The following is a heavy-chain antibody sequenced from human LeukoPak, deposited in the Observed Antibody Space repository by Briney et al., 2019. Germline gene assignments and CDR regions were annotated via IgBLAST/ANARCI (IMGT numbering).Heavy chain of an antibody. CDR1: GFTFNSYT. D-gene: IGHD2-21*02. J-gene: IGHJ3*02. CDR2: ISGSGGST. CDR3: ANLGSDVVVVTAISFNAFDI. V-gene: IGHV3-23*01. Sequence: GGSLRLSCAASGFTFNSYTMSWVRQAPGKGLEWVSAISGSGGSTYYADSVKGRFTISRDNSKNTLYLQMNSLRAEDTAVYYCANLGSDVVVVTAISFNAFDIWGQGTMVTVSS.